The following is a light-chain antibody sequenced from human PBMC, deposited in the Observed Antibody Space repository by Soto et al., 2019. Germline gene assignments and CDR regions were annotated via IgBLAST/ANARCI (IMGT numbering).Light chain of an antibody. Sequence: DIQMTQSPSSLSASVADRFTITCRASQSISGWLAWYQQKPGKAPKLLIYDASNLEGGVPSRFSGTGSGTEFTLTISSLQPEDFATYSCQHYNTYPQTFGQGTKVDIK. CDR3: QHYNTYPQT. J-gene: IGKJ1*01. V-gene: IGKV1-5*01. CDR2: DAS. CDR1: QSISGW.